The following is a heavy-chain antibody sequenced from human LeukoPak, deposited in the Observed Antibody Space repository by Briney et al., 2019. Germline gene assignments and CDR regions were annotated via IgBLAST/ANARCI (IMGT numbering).Heavy chain of an antibody. CDR3: TTGMMGVENDAFDI. Sequence: AGGSLRLSCAASGLTFNNAWMNWVRQAPGKGLEWVGRIKSKTDGGTPDYAAPMKGRFTISRDDSKNMMYLQMNSLKTEDTAVYYCTTGMMGVENDAFDIWGQGTMVTVSS. CDR2: IKSKTDGGTP. CDR1: GLTFNNAW. D-gene: IGHD1-26*01. J-gene: IGHJ3*02. V-gene: IGHV3-15*01.